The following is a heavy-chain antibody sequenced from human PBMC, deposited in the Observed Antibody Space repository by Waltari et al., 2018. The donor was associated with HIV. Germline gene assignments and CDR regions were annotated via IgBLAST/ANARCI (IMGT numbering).Heavy chain of an antibody. V-gene: IGHV3-74*01. CDR3: ARASHYIEFSTFDGDYYFDL. D-gene: IGHD3-9*01. CDR1: GFSVRNHC. Sequence: VQLVESGGGSIKTGGSLRLSCAGSGFSVRNHCMDWSRQGPGKGLVWVARINSDGSTRNYADAVKGRFVISRDNSRNTVYLQLNSVKVEDTAVYFCARASHYIEFSTFDGDYYFDLWGRGTRVAVSS. J-gene: IGHJ4*02. CDR2: INSDGSTR.